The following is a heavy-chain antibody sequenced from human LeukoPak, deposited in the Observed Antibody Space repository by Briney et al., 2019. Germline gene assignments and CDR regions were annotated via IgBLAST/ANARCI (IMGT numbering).Heavy chain of an antibody. Sequence: SETLSLTCTVSGGSISSYYWSWIRQPPGKGLEWIGYIYYSGSTSYNPSLKSRVTISVDTSKNQFSLKLSSVTAADTAVYYCARGSISVWYDSSSYYFDYWGQGTLVTVSS. D-gene: IGHD3-22*01. CDR2: IYYSGST. J-gene: IGHJ4*02. V-gene: IGHV4-59*01. CDR3: ARGSISVWYDSSSYYFDY. CDR1: GGSISSYY.